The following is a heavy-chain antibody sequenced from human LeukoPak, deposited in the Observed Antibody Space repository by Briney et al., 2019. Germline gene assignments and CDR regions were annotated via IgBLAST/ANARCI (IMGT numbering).Heavy chain of an antibody. CDR3: ARDPNRLGDFDY. D-gene: IGHD1-14*01. CDR2: ISAYNGNT. J-gene: IGHJ4*02. CDR1: GYTFTSYG. V-gene: IGHV1-18*01. Sequence: GASVTVSCKASGYTFTSYGISWVRQAPGQGLEWMGWISAYNGNTNYAQKLQDRVTMTTDTSTSTAYMELRSLRSDDTAVYYCARDPNRLGDFDYWGQGTLVTVSS.